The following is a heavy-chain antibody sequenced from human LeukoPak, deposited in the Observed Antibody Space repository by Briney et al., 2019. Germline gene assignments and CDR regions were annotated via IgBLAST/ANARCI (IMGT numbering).Heavy chain of an antibody. CDR3: ARDVGGGDTFDY. D-gene: IGHD2-21*02. CDR1: GFTFSSYN. V-gene: IGHV3-21*01. J-gene: IGHJ4*02. Sequence: PGGSLRLSCAASGFTFSSYNMNWVRQAPGKGLEWVSSISSSSDYIYYADSVKGRFTISRDNAKNSLYLQMNSLRAEDTAVYFCARDVGGGDTFDYWGQGTLVTVSS. CDR2: ISSSSDYI.